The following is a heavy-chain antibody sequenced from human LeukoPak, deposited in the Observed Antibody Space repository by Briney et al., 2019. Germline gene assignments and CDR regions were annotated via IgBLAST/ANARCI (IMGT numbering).Heavy chain of an antibody. CDR2: INHSGST. J-gene: IGHJ4*02. V-gene: IGHV4-34*01. CDR1: GGSFSGYY. CDR3: ARVGPVAGTSGFDY. Sequence: SETLSLTCAVYGGSFSGYYWSWIRQPPGKGLEWIGEINHSGSTNYNPSLKSRVTISVDTSKNQFSLKLTSVTAADTAVYYCARVGPVAGTSGFDYWGQETLVTVSS. D-gene: IGHD6-19*01.